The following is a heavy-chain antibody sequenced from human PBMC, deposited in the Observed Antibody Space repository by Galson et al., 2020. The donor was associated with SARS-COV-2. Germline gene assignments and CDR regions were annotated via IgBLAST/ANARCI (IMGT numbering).Heavy chain of an antibody. V-gene: IGHV4-31*03. J-gene: IGHJ6*02. Sequence: SETLSLTCTLPDDSISIGGYYWSCIRQHPGKGLEWIGYIYYSGSTYYNPSLKSRVTISADTSKNQFSLKLSSVTAADTAVYYCARGIVTTTSGDYYCMDGGGQGITGSVAS. CDR2: IYYSGST. CDR1: DDSISIGGYY. D-gene: IGHD4-17*01. CDR3: ARGIVTTTSGDYYCMDG.